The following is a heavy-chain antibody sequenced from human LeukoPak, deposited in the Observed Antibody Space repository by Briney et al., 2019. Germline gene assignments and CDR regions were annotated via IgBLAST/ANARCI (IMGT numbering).Heavy chain of an antibody. Sequence: GGSLRLSCAASGFTFSSYAMSWVRQAPGKGLEWVSAISGSGGSTYYADSVKGRFTISRDNSENTLYLQMNSLRAEDTAVYYCAKDMELGELFVLFDYWGQGTLVTVSS. V-gene: IGHV3-23*01. D-gene: IGHD3-10*01. CDR2: ISGSGGST. CDR1: GFTFSSYA. J-gene: IGHJ4*02. CDR3: AKDMELGELFVLFDY.